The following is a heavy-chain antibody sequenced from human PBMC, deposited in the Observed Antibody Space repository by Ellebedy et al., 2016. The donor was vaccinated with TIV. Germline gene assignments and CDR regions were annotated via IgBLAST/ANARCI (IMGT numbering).Heavy chain of an antibody. CDR3: ASFGISWQRAF. D-gene: IGHD6-13*01. CDR1: GFTLSTYW. J-gene: IGHJ4*02. CDR2: ISSDGSYT. V-gene: IGHV3-74*01. Sequence: HTGGSLRLSCAVSGFTLSTYWMHWVRQAPGKGLVWVSRISSDGSYTGYVDSVQGRFTMSRDIAQNTLYLKMNRLRAEDKAVYYCASFGISWQRAFWGQGTLVTVSS.